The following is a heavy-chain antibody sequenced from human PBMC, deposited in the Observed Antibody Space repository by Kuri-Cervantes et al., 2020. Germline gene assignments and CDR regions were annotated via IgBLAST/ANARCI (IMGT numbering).Heavy chain of an antibody. J-gene: IGHJ4*02. CDR1: GGSFSGYY. D-gene: IGHD5-18*01. CDR3: ARSRGYSYGYYFDY. CDR2: INHSGST. Sequence: SETLSLTCAVYGGSFSGYYWSWIRQPPGKGLEWIGEINHSGSTNYNPSLKSRVTISVDTSKNQFSLKLSSVTAADTAVYYCARSRGYSYGYYFDYWGQGTLVTVSS. V-gene: IGHV4-34*01.